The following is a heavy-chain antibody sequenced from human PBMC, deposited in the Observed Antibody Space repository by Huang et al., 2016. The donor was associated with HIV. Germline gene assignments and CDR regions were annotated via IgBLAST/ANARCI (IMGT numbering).Heavy chain of an antibody. CDR2: ISAYNGNT. V-gene: IGHV1-18*01. CDR1: GYIFTKYG. J-gene: IGHJ5*01. Sequence: QVELVQSGAEVKRPGASVRVSCKAAGYIFTKYGINWVRQAPGQGLEWLGWISAYNGNTNYSEKFQGRVTLTRDTSAKTAYMELRDVTSADTAVYYCARDHWYPLQNWFDLWGQGTLVTVSS. CDR3: ARDHWYPLQNWFDL. D-gene: IGHD1-1*01.